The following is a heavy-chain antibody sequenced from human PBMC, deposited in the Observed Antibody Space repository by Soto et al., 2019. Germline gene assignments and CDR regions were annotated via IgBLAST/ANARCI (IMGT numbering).Heavy chain of an antibody. CDR2: AFYRSNWSY. CDR3: ARARLNPDSRGWYWEAFDI. D-gene: IGHD6-19*01. CDR1: GDSVSTTGAS. V-gene: IGHV6-1*01. J-gene: IGHJ3*02. Sequence: QVQLQQSGPGLVKPSQTLSLTCAISGDSVSTTGASWNWIRQSPSRGLEWLGRAFYRSNWSYDYALGMQSRVNINPDTSKNHLSLQLNSVTPEDTAVYYCARARLNPDSRGWYWEAFDIWGQGTMVTVSS.